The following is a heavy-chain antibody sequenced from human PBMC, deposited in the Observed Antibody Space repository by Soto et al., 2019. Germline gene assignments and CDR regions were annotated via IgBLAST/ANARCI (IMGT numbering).Heavy chain of an antibody. CDR2: IIPILGIA. Sequence: QVQLVQSGAEVKKPGSSVKVSCKASGGTFSSYTISWVRQAPGQGLEWMGRIIPILGIANYAQKFQGRVTITADKSKSTAYLELSSLRSEDTAVYYCASSYSSSWYGDWFDPWGQGTLVTVSS. V-gene: IGHV1-69*02. J-gene: IGHJ5*02. CDR1: GGTFSSYT. D-gene: IGHD6-13*01. CDR3: ASSYSSSWYGDWFDP.